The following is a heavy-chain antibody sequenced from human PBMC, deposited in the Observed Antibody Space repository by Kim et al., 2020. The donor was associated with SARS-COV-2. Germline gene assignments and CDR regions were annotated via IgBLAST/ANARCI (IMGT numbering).Heavy chain of an antibody. Sequence: ASAKVSCKASGYTFTSYAMHWVRQAPGQRLEWMGWINAGNGNTKYSQKFQGRVTITRDTSASTAYMELSSLRSEDTAVYYCARVNEYRYCSSTSCPSYYYYGMDVWGQGTTVTVSS. CDR2: INAGNGNT. V-gene: IGHV1-3*01. CDR3: ARVNEYRYCSSTSCPSYYYYGMDV. D-gene: IGHD2-2*01. CDR1: GYTFTSYA. J-gene: IGHJ6*02.